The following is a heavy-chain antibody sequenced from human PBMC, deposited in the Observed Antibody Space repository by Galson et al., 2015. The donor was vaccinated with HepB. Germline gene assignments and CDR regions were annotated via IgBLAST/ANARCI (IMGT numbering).Heavy chain of an antibody. D-gene: IGHD6-19*01. CDR3: ARVGYSSGWYQYYFDY. CDR1: GGSISSSSYY. Sequence: TLSLTCTVSGGSISSSSYYWGWIRQPPGKGLEWIGSIYYSGSTYYNPSLKSRVTISVDTSKNQFSLKLSSVTAADTAVYYCARVGYSSGWYQYYFDYWGQGTLVTVSS. J-gene: IGHJ4*02. CDR2: IYYSGST. V-gene: IGHV4-39*01.